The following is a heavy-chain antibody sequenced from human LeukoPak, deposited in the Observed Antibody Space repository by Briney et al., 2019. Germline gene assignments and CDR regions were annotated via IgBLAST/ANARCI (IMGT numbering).Heavy chain of an antibody. D-gene: IGHD5-24*01. V-gene: IGHV1-3*01. CDR2: INAGNGNT. CDR1: EYTFSSYS. J-gene: IGHJ4*02. CDR3: ARGRWSATTASYYLDF. Sequence: ASVKVSCKASEYTFSSYSIHWVRQAPGQRLEWMGWINAGNGNTRYSQRFQGRVTITRDTSASTAYMELSSLTSEDTAVYYCARGRWSATTASYYLDFWGQGTLVTVSS.